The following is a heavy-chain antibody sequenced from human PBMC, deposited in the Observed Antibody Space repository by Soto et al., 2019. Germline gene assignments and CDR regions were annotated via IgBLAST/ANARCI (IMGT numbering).Heavy chain of an antibody. J-gene: IGHJ4*02. Sequence: QVQLVESGGGVVQPGRSLRLSCAASGFTFSSYGMHWVRQAPGKGLEWVAVISYDGSNKYYADSVKGRFTISRDNSKTALYLQMTSLRAEDTAVYYCAKDHPLPGYWGQGTLVTVSS. CDR3: AKDHPLPGY. CDR2: ISYDGSNK. CDR1: GFTFSSYG. V-gene: IGHV3-30*18.